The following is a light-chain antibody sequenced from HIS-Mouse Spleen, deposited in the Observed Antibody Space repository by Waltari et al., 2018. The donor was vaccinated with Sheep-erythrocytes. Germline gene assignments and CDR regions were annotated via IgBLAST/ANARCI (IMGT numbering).Light chain of an antibody. J-gene: IGLJ2*01. CDR3: QAWDSSTVV. CDR2: QDS. V-gene: IGLV3-1*01. CDR1: KLGDKY. Sequence: SYKLTQPPSVSVSPGQTASITCSGDKLGDKYACWYQQKPGQSPVLVIYQDSKRPSGIPERFSGSNSENTATLTISGTQAMDEADYYCQAWDSSTVVFGGGTKLTVL.